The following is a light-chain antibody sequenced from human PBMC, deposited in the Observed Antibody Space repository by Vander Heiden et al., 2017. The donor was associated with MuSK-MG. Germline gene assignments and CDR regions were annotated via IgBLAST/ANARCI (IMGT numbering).Light chain of an antibody. J-gene: IGLJ2*01. CDR1: NIGSKS. CDR2: YDS. CDR3: QVWETTSDHPDVV. V-gene: IGLV3-21*01. Sequence: SYVLTQPPSVSVAPGKTARITCGGNNIGSKSVHWYQQKPGQAPVLVIYYDSDRPSGIPERFSGSTSGNTATLTISRVEAGDEADYYCQVWETTSDHPDVVFGGGTRLTVL.